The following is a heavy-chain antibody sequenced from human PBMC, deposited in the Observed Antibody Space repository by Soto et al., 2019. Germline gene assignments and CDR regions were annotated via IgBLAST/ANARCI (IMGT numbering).Heavy chain of an antibody. CDR1: GFTFSNYA. CDR3: AKSKPLVPAASDYFDY. J-gene: IGHJ4*02. V-gene: IGHV3-23*01. D-gene: IGHD2-2*01. Sequence: EVQLLESGGGLVQPGGSLRLSCEASGFTFSNYAMSWVRQAPGKGLEWVSGISTSGGSTFYADSVKGRFAISRDNSKNTLYLLMSGLRAEDTAVYYCAKSKPLVPAASDYFDYWGQGTLVAVS. CDR2: ISTSGGST.